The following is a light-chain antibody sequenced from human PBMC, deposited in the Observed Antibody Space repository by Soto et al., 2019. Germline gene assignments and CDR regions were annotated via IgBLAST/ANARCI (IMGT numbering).Light chain of an antibody. J-gene: IGKJ1*01. CDR1: QSISSW. V-gene: IGKV1-5*03. CDR3: QRQGNTTPCT. Sequence: DIQMTQSPSTLSASVGDRVTITCRASQSISSWLAWYQQKPGTAPKLLIYKASSLETGVPSRFSGSGSGTESTLILTSLRPQAYESSYYQRQGNTTPCTFGQGTKLEIK. CDR2: KAS.